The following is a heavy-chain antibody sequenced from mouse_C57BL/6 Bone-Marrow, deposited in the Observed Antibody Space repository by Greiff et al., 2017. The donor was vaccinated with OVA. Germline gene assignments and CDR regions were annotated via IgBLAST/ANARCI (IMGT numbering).Heavy chain of an antibody. CDR1: GFTFSDYY. J-gene: IGHJ1*03. CDR3: ARHAYYGRSYVYWYFDV. Sequence: DVHLVESGGGLVQPGGSLKLSCAASGFTFSDYYMYWVRQTPEKRLEWVASISNGGGSTYYPDTVKGRFTISRANATNTLYLQMSRLMSDYTAMYFCARHAYYGRSYVYWYFDVWGTGTTVTVSS. V-gene: IGHV5-12*01. CDR2: ISNGGGST. D-gene: IGHD1-1*01.